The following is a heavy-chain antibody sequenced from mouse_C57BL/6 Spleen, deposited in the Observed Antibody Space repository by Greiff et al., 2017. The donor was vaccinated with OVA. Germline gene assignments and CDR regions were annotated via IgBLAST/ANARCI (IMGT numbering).Heavy chain of an antibody. CDR1: GYTFTDYY. CDR2: INPNNGGT. CDR3: ARGAYGSSYDWYFDV. J-gene: IGHJ1*03. D-gene: IGHD1-1*01. V-gene: IGHV1-26*01. Sequence: EVKLQQSGPELVKPGASVKISCKASGYTFTDYYMNWVKQSHGKSLEWIGDINPNNGGTSYNQKFKGKATLTVDKSSSTAYMELRSLTSEDSAVYYCARGAYGSSYDWYFDVWGTGTTVTVSS.